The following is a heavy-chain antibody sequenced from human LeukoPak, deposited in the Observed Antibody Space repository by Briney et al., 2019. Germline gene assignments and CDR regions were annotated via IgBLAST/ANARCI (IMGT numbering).Heavy chain of an antibody. J-gene: IGHJ4*02. CDR1: GFTFSSYC. D-gene: IGHD3-3*01. CDR3: ARDERLLSFLK. Sequence: PGGSLRLSCAASGFTFSSYCMHWVRQAPGKGLEWVSGITGSGGSTYYADSVKGRFTISRDNSKNTLYLQMNSLRAEDTAIYYCARDERLLSFLKWGQGTLVTVSS. V-gene: IGHV3-23*01. CDR2: ITGSGGST.